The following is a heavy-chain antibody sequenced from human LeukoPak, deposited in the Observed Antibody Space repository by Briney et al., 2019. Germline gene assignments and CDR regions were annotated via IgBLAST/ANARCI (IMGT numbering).Heavy chain of an antibody. V-gene: IGHV4-59*01. Sequence: PSETLSLTCTVSGVFISSYYWSWIRQPPGKGLEWIGYIYYSGSTNYNPSLKSRVTISVDTSKNQFSLKLSSVTAADTAVYYCARVIRYYYDSSGYDAFDIWGQGTMVTVSS. CDR3: ARVIRYYYDSSGYDAFDI. CDR2: IYYSGST. J-gene: IGHJ3*02. CDR1: GVFISSYY. D-gene: IGHD3-22*01.